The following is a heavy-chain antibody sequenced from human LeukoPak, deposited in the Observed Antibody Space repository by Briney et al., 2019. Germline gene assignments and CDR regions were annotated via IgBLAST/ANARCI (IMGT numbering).Heavy chain of an antibody. CDR3: THSGMMVVAPVDH. J-gene: IGHJ4*02. CDR1: GFSLNTSGLG. V-gene: IGHV2-5*02. D-gene: IGHD3-22*01. Sequence: SGPALIQPTHTLTLTCTVSGFSLNTSGLGVGWIRQPPGKALEWLSLLHWDDDERYSPSRKNRLTIMKDNSKNQVVLIMTNMDPVDTATYYCTHSGMMVVAPVDHWGQGILVTVSS. CDR2: LHWDDDE.